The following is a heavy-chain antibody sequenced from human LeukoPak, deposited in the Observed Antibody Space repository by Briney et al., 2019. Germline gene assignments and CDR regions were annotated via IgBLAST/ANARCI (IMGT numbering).Heavy chain of an antibody. J-gene: IGHJ4*02. CDR2: INHSGST. CDR1: GGSFSGYY. Sequence: SETLSLTCAVYGGSFSGYYWSWIRQPPGKGLEWIGEINHSGSTNYNPSLKSRVTISVDTSKNQFSLKLSSVTAADTAVYYCARGLPTTVYDYWGQGTLVTVSS. CDR3: ARGLPTTVYDY. V-gene: IGHV4-34*01. D-gene: IGHD4-17*01.